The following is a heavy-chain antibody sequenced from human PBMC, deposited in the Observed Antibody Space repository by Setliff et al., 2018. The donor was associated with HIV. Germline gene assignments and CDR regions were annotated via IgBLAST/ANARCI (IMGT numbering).Heavy chain of an antibody. CDR2: IFHSGDT. CDR3: ATRPRIAARPFDY. Sequence: SETLSLTCSVSGVSVGSGDYYWHWIRQHPEKALEWIGYIFHSGDTYYNPSLKSRISMSVDTSKNQFSLELTSLTAADSAVYYCATRPRIAARPFDYWGQGMLVTVSS. D-gene: IGHD6-6*01. J-gene: IGHJ4*02. V-gene: IGHV4-31*03. CDR1: GVSVGSGDYY.